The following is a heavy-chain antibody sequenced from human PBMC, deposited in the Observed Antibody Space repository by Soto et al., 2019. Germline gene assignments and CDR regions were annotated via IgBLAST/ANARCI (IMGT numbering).Heavy chain of an antibody. CDR2: IWYDGSNK. CDR3: ARDRSGLVVVVPAAYMDV. CDR1: GFTFSSYG. D-gene: IGHD2-2*01. Sequence: GGSLRLSCAASGFTFSSYGMHWVRQAPGKGLEWVAVIWYDGSNKYYADSVKGRFTISRDNSKNTLYLQMNSLRAEDTAVYYCARDRSGLVVVVPAAYMDVWGKGTTVTVSS. J-gene: IGHJ6*03. V-gene: IGHV3-33*01.